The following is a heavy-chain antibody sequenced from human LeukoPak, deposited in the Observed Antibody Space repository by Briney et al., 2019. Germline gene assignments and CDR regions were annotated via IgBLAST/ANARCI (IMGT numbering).Heavy chain of an antibody. Sequence: GGSLRLSCAASGFTFSSYAMSWVRQAPGKGLEWVSVIYSGGSTYYADSVKGRFTISRDNSKNTLYLQMNSLRAEDTAVYYCAREERYCSGGSCYLGLGYWGQGTLVTVSS. CDR1: GFTFSSYA. D-gene: IGHD2-15*01. CDR2: IYSGGST. J-gene: IGHJ4*02. CDR3: AREERYCSGGSCYLGLGY. V-gene: IGHV3-53*01.